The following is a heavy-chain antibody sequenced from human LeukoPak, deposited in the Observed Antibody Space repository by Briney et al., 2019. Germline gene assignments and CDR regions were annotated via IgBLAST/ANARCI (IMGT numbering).Heavy chain of an antibody. CDR3: ARGPLLLWFGELLRAEFPDGMDV. J-gene: IGHJ6*02. CDR1: GYTSTSYD. CDR2: MNPNSGNT. D-gene: IGHD3-10*01. V-gene: IGHV1-8*01. Sequence: ASVKVSCKASGYTSTSYDINWVRQATGQGLEWMGWMNPNSGNTGYAQKFQGRVTMTRNTSISTAYMELSSLRSEDTAVYYCARGPLLLWFGELLRAEFPDGMDVWGQGTTVTVSS.